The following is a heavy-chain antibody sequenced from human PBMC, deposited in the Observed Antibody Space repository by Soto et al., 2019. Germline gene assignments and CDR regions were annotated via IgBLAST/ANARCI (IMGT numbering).Heavy chain of an antibody. J-gene: IGHJ4*02. Sequence: GGSLRLSCAASGFTFSSYAMSWVRQAPGKGLEWVSAISGSGGSTYYADSVKGRFTISRDNSKNTLYLQMNSLRAEDTAVYYCAKITESALNYDILTGYSDNPYYFDYWGQGTLVTVSS. D-gene: IGHD3-9*01. CDR2: ISGSGGST. CDR1: GFTFSSYA. V-gene: IGHV3-23*01. CDR3: AKITESALNYDILTGYSDNPYYFDY.